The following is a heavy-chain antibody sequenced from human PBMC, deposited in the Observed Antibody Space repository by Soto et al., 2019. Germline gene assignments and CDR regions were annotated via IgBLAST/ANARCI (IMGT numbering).Heavy chain of an antibody. CDR1: GFTFSSYA. V-gene: IGHV3-23*01. J-gene: IGHJ4*02. CDR3: AKDRGYDSSGYYYGDFGY. D-gene: IGHD3-22*01. CDR2: ISGSGGST. Sequence: GGSLRLSCTASGFTFSSYAMSWVRQAPGKGLEWVSAISGSGGSTYYADSVKGRFTISRDNSKNTLYLQMNSLRAEDTAVYYCAKDRGYDSSGYYYGDFGYWGQGTLVTVSS.